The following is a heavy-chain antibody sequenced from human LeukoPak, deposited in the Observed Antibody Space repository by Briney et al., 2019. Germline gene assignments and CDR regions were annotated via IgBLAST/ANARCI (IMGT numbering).Heavy chain of an antibody. CDR2: INWNGGST. J-gene: IGHJ4*02. Sequence: PGGSLRLSCAASGFTFDDYGMSWVRQAPGKGLEWVSGINWNGGSTGYAESVKGRFTISRDNSKNTLYLQVNSLRADDTAVYYCVKDSSWMGEYYFDYWGQGTLVTVSS. V-gene: IGHV3-20*04. D-gene: IGHD3-16*01. CDR1: GFTFDDYG. CDR3: VKDSSWMGEYYFDY.